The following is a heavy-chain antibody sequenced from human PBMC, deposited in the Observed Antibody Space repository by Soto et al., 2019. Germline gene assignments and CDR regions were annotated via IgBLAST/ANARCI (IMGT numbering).Heavy chain of an antibody. D-gene: IGHD3-10*01. V-gene: IGHV4-31*03. CDR2: IFYSGST. J-gene: IGHJ4*02. CDR3: ARVGGSGSPFDN. CDR1: GGSINSGGYY. Sequence: QVQLQESGPGLVKPSQTLSLTCTVSGGSINSGGYYWSWIRQHPGKGLEWIGYIFYSGSTNYNPSLKSRVTISVDMSKNQFSLKLSSVTAADTAVYYCARVGGSGSPFDNWGQGTLVTVSS.